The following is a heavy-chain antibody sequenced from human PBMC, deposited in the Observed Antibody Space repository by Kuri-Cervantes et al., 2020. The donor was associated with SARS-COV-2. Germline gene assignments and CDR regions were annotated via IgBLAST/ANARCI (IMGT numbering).Heavy chain of an antibody. D-gene: IGHD3-22*01. V-gene: IGHV3-21*01. Sequence: GESLKLSCAAYGFTFSSFAMHWVRQAPGKGLEWVSSISSSSSYIYYADSVKGRLTISRDNAKNSLYLQMNSLRAEDTAVYYCARGFYYDSSGPAGGVDYMDVWGKGTTVTVSS. J-gene: IGHJ6*03. CDR1: GFTFSSFA. CDR3: ARGFYYDSSGPAGGVDYMDV. CDR2: ISSSSSYI.